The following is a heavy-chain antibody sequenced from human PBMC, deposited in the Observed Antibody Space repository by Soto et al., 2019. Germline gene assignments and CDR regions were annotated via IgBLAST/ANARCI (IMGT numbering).Heavy chain of an antibody. V-gene: IGHV1-2*04. D-gene: IGHD2-2*01. CDR3: ARGYCSRNSCHFEY. J-gene: IGHJ4*02. CDR2: INPNSGGT. Sequence: ASVKVSCKASGYTFTGQYIHWVRQAPGQGLEWMGWINPNSGGTNYAQKFQGWVTMTRDTSISTAYMELSRLRSDDTAVYYCARGYCSRNSCHFEYWGQGTLVSVSS. CDR1: GYTFTGQY.